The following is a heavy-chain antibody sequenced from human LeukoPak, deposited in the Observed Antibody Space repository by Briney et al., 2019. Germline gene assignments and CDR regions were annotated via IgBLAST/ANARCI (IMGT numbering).Heavy chain of an antibody. D-gene: IGHD2-15*01. J-gene: IGHJ3*02. CDR1: GYSISSGYY. CDR3: ARKYCSGGSCYRADAFDI. Sequence: PSETLSLTCTVSGYSISSGYYWGWIRQPPGKGLEWIGSIYHSGSTYYNPSLKSRVTTSVDTSKNQFSLKLSSVTVADTAVYYCARKYCSGGSCYRADAFDIWGQGTMVSVSS. CDR2: IYHSGST. V-gene: IGHV4-38-2*02.